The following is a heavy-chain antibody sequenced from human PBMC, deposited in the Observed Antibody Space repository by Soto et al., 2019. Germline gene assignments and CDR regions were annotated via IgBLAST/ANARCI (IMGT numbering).Heavy chain of an antibody. CDR2: ISGSGGST. J-gene: IGHJ4*02. D-gene: IGHD2-15*01. V-gene: IGHV3-23*01. CDR3: AKAPPRGYCCGGSCYSVFDY. CDR1: GFTFSSYA. Sequence: EVQLLESGGGLVQPGGSLRLSCAASGFTFSSYAMSWVRQAPGKGLEWVSAISGSGGSTYYADSVKGRFTISRDNSKNTLYLQMNSLRAEDTAVYYCAKAPPRGYCCGGSCYSVFDYWGQGTLVTVSS.